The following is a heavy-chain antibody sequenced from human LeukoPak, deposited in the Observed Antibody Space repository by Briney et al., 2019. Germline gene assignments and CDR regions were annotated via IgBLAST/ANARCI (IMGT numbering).Heavy chain of an antibody. J-gene: IGHJ2*01. CDR3: AKDRGGNWYFDL. CDR2: ISGSGGST. V-gene: IGHV3-23*01. Sequence: GGSLRLSCAASGFTFSSYAMSWVRQAPGKGLEWVSAISGSGGSTCYADSVKGRFTISRDNSKNTLYLQMNSLRAEDTAVYYCAKDRGGNWYFDLWGRGTLVTVSS. D-gene: IGHD2-15*01. CDR1: GFTFSSYA.